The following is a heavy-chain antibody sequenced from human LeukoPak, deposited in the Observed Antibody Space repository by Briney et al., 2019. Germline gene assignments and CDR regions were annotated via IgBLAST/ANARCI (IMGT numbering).Heavy chain of an antibody. Sequence: RASVKVSCKASGYTFTSYGISWVRQAPGQGLEWMGWISAYNGNTNYAQKLQGRVTMTTDTSTSTAYMELRSLRSDDTAVYYCARSDSSGRYGGYYYYYMDVWGKGTTVTVSS. V-gene: IGHV1-18*01. CDR3: ARSDSSGRYGGYYYYYMDV. D-gene: IGHD6-19*01. CDR2: ISAYNGNT. J-gene: IGHJ6*03. CDR1: GYTFTSYG.